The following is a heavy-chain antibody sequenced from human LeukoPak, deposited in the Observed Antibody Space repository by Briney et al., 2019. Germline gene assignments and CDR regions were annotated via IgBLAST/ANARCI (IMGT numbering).Heavy chain of an antibody. CDR2: FDPEDGET. J-gene: IGHJ3*02. V-gene: IGHV1-24*01. D-gene: IGHD6-13*01. CDR1: GYTLTELS. CDR3: ATVSQLVWDAFDI. Sequence: ASVKVSCKVPGYTLTELSMHWVRQAPGKGLEWMGGFDPEDGETIYAQKFQGRVTMTEDTSTDTAYMELSSLRSEDTAVYYCATVSQLVWDAFDIWGQGTMVTVSS.